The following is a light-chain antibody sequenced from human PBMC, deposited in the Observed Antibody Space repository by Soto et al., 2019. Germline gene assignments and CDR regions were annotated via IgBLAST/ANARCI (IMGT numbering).Light chain of an antibody. Sequence: DIQMTQSPSTLSASVGDRVTITCRASQSISSWLAWYQQKPGKAPKLLIYKASSLESGVPSRFSGSGSGTEFXLTIXSLQPDDFATYYCQQYNSYPLTFGGGTKVEIK. J-gene: IGKJ4*01. V-gene: IGKV1-5*03. CDR3: QQYNSYPLT. CDR1: QSISSW. CDR2: KAS.